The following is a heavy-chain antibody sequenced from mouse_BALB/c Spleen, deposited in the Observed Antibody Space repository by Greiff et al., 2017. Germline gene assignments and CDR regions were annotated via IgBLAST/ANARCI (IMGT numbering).Heavy chain of an antibody. V-gene: IGHV2-5-1*01. D-gene: IGHD2-1*01. J-gene: IGHJ2*01. CDR1: GFSLTSYG. Sequence: VQLQQSGPSLVQPSQSLSITCTVSGFSLTSYGVHWVRQSPGKGLEWLGVIWRGGSTDYNAAFMSRLSITKDNSKSQVFFKMNSLQADDTAIYYCAKNTDYGNYYFDYWGQGTTLTVSS. CDR2: IWRGGST. CDR3: AKNTDYGNYYFDY.